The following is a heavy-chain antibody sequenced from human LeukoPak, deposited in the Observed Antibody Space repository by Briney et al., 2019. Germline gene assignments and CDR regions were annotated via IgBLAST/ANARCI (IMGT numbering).Heavy chain of an antibody. D-gene: IGHD5-18*01. Sequence: ASVKVSCKASGYTFTSYGISWVRQAPGQGLEWMGWISAYNGNTNHAQKFQGRVTMTEDTSTDTAYMELSSLRSEDTAVYYCATDDRIHPGFDYWGQGTLVTVSS. J-gene: IGHJ4*02. CDR1: GYTFTSYG. CDR3: ATDDRIHPGFDY. CDR2: ISAYNGNT. V-gene: IGHV1-18*01.